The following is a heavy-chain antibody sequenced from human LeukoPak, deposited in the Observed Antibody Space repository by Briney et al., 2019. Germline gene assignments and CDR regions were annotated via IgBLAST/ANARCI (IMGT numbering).Heavy chain of an antibody. CDR2: ISSSSSYI. V-gene: IGHV3-21*01. CDR3: ARGVVPAASLDY. CDR1: GFTFSSYS. Sequence: GGSLRLSCAASGFTFSSYSMNWVRQAPGKGLEWVSSISSSSSYIYYADSVKGRFTISRDNAKNSLYLQMNSLRAEDTAVYYCARGVVPAASLDYWGQGTQVTVSS. D-gene: IGHD2-2*01. J-gene: IGHJ4*02.